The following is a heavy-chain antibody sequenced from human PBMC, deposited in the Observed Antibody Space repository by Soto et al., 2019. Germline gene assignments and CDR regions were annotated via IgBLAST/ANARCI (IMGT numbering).Heavy chain of an antibody. D-gene: IGHD1-26*01. CDR3: ARDGVGATTFFGFLDY. CDR2: IRYDGSDE. Sequence: ESGGGVVQPGGSLRLSCAASASIFKGHGMHWVRQAPGKGLEWVAIIRYDGSDEHYGDSVKGRFTISRDNSKNMLHLQMKSLRSEDTAVYYCARDGVGATTFFGFLDYWGQGTLVTVSS. CDR1: ASIFKGHG. J-gene: IGHJ4*02. V-gene: IGHV3-33*08.